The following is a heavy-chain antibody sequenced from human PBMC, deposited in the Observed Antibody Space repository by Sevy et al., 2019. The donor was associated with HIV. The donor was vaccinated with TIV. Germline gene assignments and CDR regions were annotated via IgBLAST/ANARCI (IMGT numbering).Heavy chain of an antibody. Sequence: ASVKVSCKASGYIFTSFGINWLRQAPGQGLEWMAWISGYTGNTDYEEKFQDRVTVTTDTSTSTAYMELRSLRSDDTAVYYCARGRGWEVPWDLDYWGQGTLVTVSS. V-gene: IGHV1-18*01. J-gene: IGHJ4*02. CDR1: GYIFTSFG. D-gene: IGHD1-26*01. CDR3: ARGRGWEVPWDLDY. CDR2: ISGYTGNT.